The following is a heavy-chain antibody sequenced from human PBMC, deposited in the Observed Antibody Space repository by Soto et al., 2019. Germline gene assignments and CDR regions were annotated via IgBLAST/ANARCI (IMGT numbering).Heavy chain of an antibody. Sequence: GGSLRLSCAASGFSFSSYSMNWVRQAPGKGLEWVSLISSSSSYIYYADSVKGRFTISRDNAKNSLYLQMNSLRADDTAVYYCAKDISTADYYYGLDVWGQGTTVTVSS. J-gene: IGHJ6*02. CDR3: AKDISTADYYYGLDV. V-gene: IGHV3-21*01. CDR1: GFSFSSYS. CDR2: ISSSSSYI.